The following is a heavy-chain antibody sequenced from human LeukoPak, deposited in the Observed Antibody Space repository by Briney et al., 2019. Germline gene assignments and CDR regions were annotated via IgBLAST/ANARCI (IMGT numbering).Heavy chain of an antibody. CDR1: GYSFSDHG. CDR2: INGLGDNP. V-gene: IGHV3-23*01. Sequence: GGSLRLSCEASGYSFSDHGMTWVRQTPGKGLQWVSTINGLGDNPSYAETAKGRFTVYRDNSKYTVYLQMNRLRAEDTAIYYCAKVSICYGCYFDYWGPGIPVTVSS. CDR3: AKVSICYGCYFDY. D-gene: IGHD3-10*02. J-gene: IGHJ4*02.